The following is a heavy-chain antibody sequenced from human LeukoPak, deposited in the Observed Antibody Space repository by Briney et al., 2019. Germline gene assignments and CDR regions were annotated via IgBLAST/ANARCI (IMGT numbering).Heavy chain of an antibody. CDR3: ARGSGSGSYYNELGGYY. CDR1: GGTFSSYT. J-gene: IGHJ4*02. CDR2: IIPILGTA. D-gene: IGHD3-10*01. V-gene: IGHV1-69*08. Sequence: SVKVSCKASGGTFSSYTISWVRQAPGQGLEWMGRIIPILGTANYAQKFQGRVTITADKSTSTAYMELSSLRSEDTAVYYCARGSGSGSYYNELGGYYWGQGTLVTVSS.